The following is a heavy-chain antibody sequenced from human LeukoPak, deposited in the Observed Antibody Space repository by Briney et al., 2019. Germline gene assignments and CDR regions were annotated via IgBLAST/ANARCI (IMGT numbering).Heavy chain of an antibody. Sequence: GGSLRLSCAASRFSFSNYWMHWVRQAPGKGLVWVSRIDEHGSATFYADSVKGRFTISRDIAKNTLYLQMNSLRAEDTAVYFCARDLVLGSGSYGHWGQGTLVTVSA. CDR2: IDEHGSAT. D-gene: IGHD3-10*01. V-gene: IGHV3-74*01. CDR3: ARDLVLGSGSYGH. J-gene: IGHJ4*02. CDR1: RFSFSNYW.